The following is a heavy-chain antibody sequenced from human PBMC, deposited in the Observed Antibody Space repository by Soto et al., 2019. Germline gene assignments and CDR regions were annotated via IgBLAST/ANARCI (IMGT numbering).Heavy chain of an antibody. V-gene: IGHV4-34*01. CDR1: GQSFSGHT. D-gene: IGHD1-1*01. CDR2: ISQSGST. Sequence: QVQLQQWGAGLLKPSENLSLTCAVYGQSFSGHTWSWIRQSPGKGLEWIGEISQSGSTYYNPSLKTRVTFSADTSKNQVSLTLISVTAADTGVFYCARGSGIAVIPGELEDVHYDYWVQGTLVSVSP. J-gene: IGHJ4*02. CDR3: ARGSGIAVIPGELEDVHYDY.